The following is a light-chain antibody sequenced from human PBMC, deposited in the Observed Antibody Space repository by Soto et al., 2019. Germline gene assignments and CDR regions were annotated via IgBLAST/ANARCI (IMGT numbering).Light chain of an antibody. Sequence: EIVLTQSPATLSFSPGERATLSCRASQSVSNCLAWYQHKPGQAPRLLIYEASNRAGGIPARFSGSGSGTDLTLPISSLEPEDFAVYYCQQRNNWTRITFGQGTRLEIK. V-gene: IGKV3-11*01. CDR3: QQRNNWTRIT. CDR2: EAS. J-gene: IGKJ5*01. CDR1: QSVSNC.